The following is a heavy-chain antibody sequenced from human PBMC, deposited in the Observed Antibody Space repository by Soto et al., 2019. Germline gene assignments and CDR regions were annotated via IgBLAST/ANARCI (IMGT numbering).Heavy chain of an antibody. V-gene: IGHV2-5*02. J-gene: IGHJ5*02. CDR1: GFSLSTSGVG. CDR3: AHSLYDYVWGTNWFDP. CDR2: IYWDDDK. D-gene: IGHD3-16*01. Sequence: QITLKESGPTLVKPTQTLTLTCTFSGFSLSTSGVGVGWIRQPPGKALEWLALIYWDDDKRYSPSLKSRPTITKDTSKNQVVLTMTNMDPVDTATYYCAHSLYDYVWGTNWFDPWGQGTLVTVSS.